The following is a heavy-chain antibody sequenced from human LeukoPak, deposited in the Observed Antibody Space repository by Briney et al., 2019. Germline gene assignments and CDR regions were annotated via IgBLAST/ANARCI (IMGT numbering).Heavy chain of an antibody. CDR1: GYSISSGYY. D-gene: IGHD3-22*01. J-gene: IGHJ4*02. CDR3: ARRYYDSSGYYTDYFDY. CDR2: IYHSGST. V-gene: IGHV4-38-2*01. Sequence: KPSETLSLTCAVSGYSISSGYYWGWIRQPPGEGLEWIGSIYHSGSTYYNPSLKSRVTISVDTSKNQFSLKLSSVTAADTAVYYCARRYYDSSGYYTDYFDYWGQGTLVTVSS.